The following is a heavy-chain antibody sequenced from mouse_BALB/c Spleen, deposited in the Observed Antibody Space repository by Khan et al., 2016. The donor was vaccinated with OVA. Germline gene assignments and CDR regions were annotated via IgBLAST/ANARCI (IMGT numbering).Heavy chain of an antibody. J-gene: IGHJ4*01. Sequence: EVQLQESGPELVKPGASVKMSCKASGYTFTNYVMHWVKQKPGQGLEWIGYINPYNDGTKYNEKFKGKATLTSDKSSSTAYMELSSLTSEDSVVYYCARYGSSPYYAMDYWGQGTAVTVSS. V-gene: IGHV1S136*01. CDR3: ARYGSSPYYAMDY. CDR2: INPYNDGT. CDR1: GYTFTNYV. D-gene: IGHD1-1*01.